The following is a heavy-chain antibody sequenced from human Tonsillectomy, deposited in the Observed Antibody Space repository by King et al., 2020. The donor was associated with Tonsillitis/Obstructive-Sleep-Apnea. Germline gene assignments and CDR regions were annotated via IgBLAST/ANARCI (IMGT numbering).Heavy chain of an antibody. D-gene: IGHD3-3*01. CDR2: IYPGDSDT. CDR3: ARRARGFDFWIGYYSYYYYMDV. CDR1: GYSFTSYW. V-gene: IGHV5-51*01. Sequence: VQLVESGAEVKKPGESLKISCKGSGYSFTSYWIAWVRQMPGKGLEWMGIIYPGDSDTRYSPSFQGQVTISVDKSISTAYLQWSSLKASDTAMYYCARRARGFDFWIGYYSYYYYMDVWGKGTTVTVSS. J-gene: IGHJ6*03.